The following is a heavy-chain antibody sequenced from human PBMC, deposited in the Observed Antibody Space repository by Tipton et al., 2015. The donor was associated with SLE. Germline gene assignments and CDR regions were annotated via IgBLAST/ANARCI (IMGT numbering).Heavy chain of an antibody. CDR2: VYHSGTT. J-gene: IGHJ4*02. V-gene: IGHV4-38-2*01. D-gene: IGHD5-18*01. Sequence: TLSLTCAVSGYSISSDYYWVWIRQPPGKGLEWIGSVYHSGTTYYNPSLRSRVTISVDTSKNQFSLKLSSVTAADTAVYYCARHVYNYGPYYFDYWGQGTLVTVSS. CDR1: GYSISSDYY. CDR3: ARHVYNYGPYYFDY.